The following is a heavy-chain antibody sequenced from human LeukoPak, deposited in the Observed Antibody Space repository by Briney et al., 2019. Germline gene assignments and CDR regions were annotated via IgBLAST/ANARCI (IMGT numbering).Heavy chain of an antibody. CDR1: GGSLRSSSYY. CDR2: IYYSGSA. CDR3: ARLEWQPSLDY. J-gene: IGHJ4*02. V-gene: IGHV4-39*01. Sequence: WGTLSLTCTVSGGSLRSSSYYWGWIRQPPGKGLEWIGSIYYSGSAYNNPSLKSRVTKSVDTSKNQYSLKLSSVTAADTAVYYGARLEWQPSLDYWGQGTLVIVSS. D-gene: IGHD3-3*01.